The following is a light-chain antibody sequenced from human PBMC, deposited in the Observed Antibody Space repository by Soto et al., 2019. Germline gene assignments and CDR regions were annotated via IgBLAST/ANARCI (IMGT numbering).Light chain of an antibody. Sequence: AVQMTQSPSSLSASVGDRVTITCRASQAIRSDLGWYQMKPGKVPKLLIYAASNLQSGVPSRFIGRGYGTDFTLTINSLQPEDFATYYCLQDYNYPRTFGQGTKVEI. V-gene: IGKV1-6*01. J-gene: IGKJ1*01. CDR2: AAS. CDR3: LQDYNYPRT. CDR1: QAIRSD.